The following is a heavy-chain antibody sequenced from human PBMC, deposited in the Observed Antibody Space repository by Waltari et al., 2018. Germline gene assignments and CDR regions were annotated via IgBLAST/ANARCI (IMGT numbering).Heavy chain of an antibody. CDR2: INGGGTNT. V-gene: IGHV3-23*01. D-gene: IGHD1-26*01. CDR1: GFTFSSYA. Sequence: EVQVLESGGGLVQPGGSLRLSCVASGFTFSSYAMSWVRQAPGKGLEWVSTINGGGTNTWSADSVKGRFTLSRDYSINPLSLQMNRLRAEDTALYYCAKAIVGTMLHAFDIWGQGTMVTVSS. J-gene: IGHJ3*02. CDR3: AKAIVGTMLHAFDI.